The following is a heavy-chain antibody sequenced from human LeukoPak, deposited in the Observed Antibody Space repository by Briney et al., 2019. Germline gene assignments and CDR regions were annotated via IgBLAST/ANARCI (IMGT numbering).Heavy chain of an antibody. CDR2: INPNSGGT. Sequence: GASVKVSCKASGYTFTGYYMHWVRQAPGQGLEWMGWINPNSGGTNYAQKFQGRVTMTRDTSISTAYMELSRLRSDDTAVYYCARAIYIGVDYCYYGMDVWGQGTTVTVSS. D-gene: IGHD3-10*01. V-gene: IGHV1-2*02. J-gene: IGHJ6*02. CDR1: GYTFTGYY. CDR3: ARAIYIGVDYCYYGMDV.